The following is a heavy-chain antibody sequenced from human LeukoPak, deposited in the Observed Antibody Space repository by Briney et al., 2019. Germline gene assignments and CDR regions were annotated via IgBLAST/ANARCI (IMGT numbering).Heavy chain of an antibody. V-gene: IGHV4-39*01. CDR3: ASRITMIEDAFDI. D-gene: IGHD3-22*01. CDR2: IYYSGST. J-gene: IGHJ3*02. Sequence: SETLSHTCTVSGGSISSSSYYWGWIRQPPGKGLEWIGSIYYSGSTYYNPSLKSRVTISVDTSKNQFSLKLSSVTAADTAVYYCASRITMIEDAFDIWGQGTMVTVSS. CDR1: GGSISSSSYY.